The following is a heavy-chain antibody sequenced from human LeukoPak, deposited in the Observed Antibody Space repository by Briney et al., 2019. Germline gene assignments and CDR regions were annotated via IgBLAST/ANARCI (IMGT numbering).Heavy chain of an antibody. CDR2: IIPIFGTA. D-gene: IGHD5-18*01. CDR3: ARNRPTAMVTGAFDI. CDR1: GGTFSGYA. J-gene: IGHJ3*02. Sequence: SVKVSCKASGGTFSGYAISWVRQAPGQGLEWMGRIIPIFGTANYAQKFQGRVTITPDDSTSTAYMALSSLSSEDTAVYYCARNRPTAMVTGAFDIWGQGTMVTVSS. V-gene: IGHV1-69*15.